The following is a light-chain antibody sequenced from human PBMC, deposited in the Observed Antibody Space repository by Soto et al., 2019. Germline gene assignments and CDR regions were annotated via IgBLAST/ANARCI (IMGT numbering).Light chain of an antibody. Sequence: EILMTQSPPTLSVSPGESATLSCRASQSIGSNLAWYQQQPGQAPRLLIYETSTRATGIPARFSGSGSGTGFTLTISSLQSEDSAVYYCQQYNNWPPYTFGQGTKLEIK. V-gene: IGKV3-15*01. J-gene: IGKJ2*01. CDR2: ETS. CDR3: QQYNNWPPYT. CDR1: QSIGSN.